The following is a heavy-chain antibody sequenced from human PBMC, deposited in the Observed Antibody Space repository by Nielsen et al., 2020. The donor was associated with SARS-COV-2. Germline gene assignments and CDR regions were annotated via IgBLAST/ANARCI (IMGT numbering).Heavy chain of an antibody. J-gene: IGHJ5*02. Sequence: ASVKVSCKDSGYTFTKYGMSWVRQAPGQGLEWMGWISGNSDSAKYVKKFLGRVIMTTDTSTSTAYLEVRSLRSDDTAVYYCASSAPPSGFNWFDPWGQGTLVTVSS. CDR2: ISGNSDSA. D-gene: IGHD3-22*01. CDR3: ASSAPPSGFNWFDP. V-gene: IGHV1-18*04. CDR1: GYTFTKYG.